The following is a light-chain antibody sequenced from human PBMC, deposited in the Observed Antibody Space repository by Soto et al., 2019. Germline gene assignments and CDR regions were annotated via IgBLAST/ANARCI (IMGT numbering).Light chain of an antibody. V-gene: IGKV1-39*01. J-gene: IGKJ4*01. CDR3: QQSYSTPWST. CDR1: QSISSY. Sequence: DIQMTQSPSSLSASVGDRVTITCRASQSISSYLNWYQQKPGKAPKLLIYAASSLQSGVPSRFSGSGSGTDFTLTISSLQPEDFATYYCQQSYSTPWSTFGGGTKVEIK. CDR2: AAS.